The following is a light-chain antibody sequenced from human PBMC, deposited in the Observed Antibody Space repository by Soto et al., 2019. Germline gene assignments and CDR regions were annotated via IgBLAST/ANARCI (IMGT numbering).Light chain of an antibody. CDR2: EVS. CDR1: SSDVGGYNY. CDR3: SSYTSSITVE. J-gene: IGLJ2*01. Sequence: QSALTQPASVSGSPGQSITISCTGTSSDVGGYNYVSWYQQHPGKAPKLMIYEVSNRPSGVSNRFSGSKSGNTASLTISGLQAEDEADYYCSSYTSSITVEFGGGTKLTVL. V-gene: IGLV2-14*01.